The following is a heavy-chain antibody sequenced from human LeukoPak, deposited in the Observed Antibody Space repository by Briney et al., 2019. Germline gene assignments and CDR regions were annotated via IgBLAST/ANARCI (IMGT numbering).Heavy chain of an antibody. CDR2: IYSGGST. CDR3: ARVLGAGATGLKDYYYYYYMDV. CDR1: GFTVSSNY. V-gene: IGHV3-66*01. Sequence: PGGSLRLSCAASGFTVSSNYVSWVRQALGKGLEWVSVIYSGGSTYYADSVKGRFTISRDNSKNTLYLQMNSLRAEDTAVYYCARVLGAGATGLKDYYYYYYMDVWGKGTTVTISS. D-gene: IGHD1-26*01. J-gene: IGHJ6*03.